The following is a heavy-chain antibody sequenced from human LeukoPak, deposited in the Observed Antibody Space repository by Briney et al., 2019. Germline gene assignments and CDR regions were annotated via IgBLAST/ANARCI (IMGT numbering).Heavy chain of an antibody. CDR2: IKQDGSEK. J-gene: IGHJ5*02. Sequence: PGGSLRLSCAASGFTFSSYWMSWVRQAPGKGLEWVANIKQDGSEKYYVDSVKGRFTISRDNAKNSLYLQMNSLRAEDTAVYYCARAQGIAVAAPPAWFDPWGQGTLVTVSS. CDR1: GFTFSSYW. CDR3: ARAQGIAVAAPPAWFDP. V-gene: IGHV3-7*01. D-gene: IGHD6-19*01.